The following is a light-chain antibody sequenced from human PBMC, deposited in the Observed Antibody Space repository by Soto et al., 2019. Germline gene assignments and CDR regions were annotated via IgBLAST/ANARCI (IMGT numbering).Light chain of an antibody. Sequence: QSVLTQSPSASGSPGQSVTISCTGTSSDVGGYNYVSWYQHHPGKAPKLMIYEVSKRPSWVPDRFSGSKSGNTASLTVSGLQAEDEADYYCSSYTGSNNFVVFGGGTKLTVL. J-gene: IGLJ2*01. V-gene: IGLV2-8*01. CDR2: EVS. CDR1: SSDVGGYNY. CDR3: SSYTGSNNFVV.